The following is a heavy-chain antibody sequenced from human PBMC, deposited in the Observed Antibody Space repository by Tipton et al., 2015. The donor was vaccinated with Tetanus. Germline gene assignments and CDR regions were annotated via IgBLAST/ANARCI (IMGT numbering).Heavy chain of an antibody. D-gene: IGHD3-10*01. CDR2: IYYSGDT. V-gene: IGHV4-31*03. CDR1: GGSINSGGYF. CDR3: ARDQGGGRFVRLNWFNP. J-gene: IGHJ5*02. Sequence: TLSLTCSVSGGSINSGGYFWNWIRQQLGKGPEWIGYIYYSGDTFYNPSLKSRVTISVDTSKNQFSLNLRSVTAADTAVYYCARDQGGGRFVRLNWFNPWGQGTLVTVSS.